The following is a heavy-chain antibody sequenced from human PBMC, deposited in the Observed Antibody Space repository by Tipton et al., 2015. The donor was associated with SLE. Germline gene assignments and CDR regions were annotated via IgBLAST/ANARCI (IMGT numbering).Heavy chain of an antibody. CDR2: SGST. Sequence: SGSTYYNPSLKSRVTISVDTSKNQFSLKLSSVTAADTAVYYCASYCSSTSCYWGDAFDIWGQGTMVTVSS. V-gene: IGHV4-39*07. J-gene: IGHJ3*02. CDR3: ASYCSSTSCYWGDAFDI. D-gene: IGHD2-2*01.